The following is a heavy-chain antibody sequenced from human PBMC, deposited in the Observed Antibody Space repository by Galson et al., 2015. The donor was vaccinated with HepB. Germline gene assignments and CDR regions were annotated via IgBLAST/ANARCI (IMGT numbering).Heavy chain of an antibody. CDR3: TTDPTEAAMRGDGAFDI. D-gene: IGHD2-2*01. CDR2: IKSKTDGGTT. Sequence: SLRLSCAASGFTFSNAWMSWVRQAPGKGLEWVGRIKSKTDGGTTDYAAPVKGRFTISRDDSKNTLYLQMNSLKTEDTAVYYCTTDPTEAAMRGDGAFDIWGQGTMVTVSS. CDR1: GFTFSNAW. J-gene: IGHJ3*02. V-gene: IGHV3-15*01.